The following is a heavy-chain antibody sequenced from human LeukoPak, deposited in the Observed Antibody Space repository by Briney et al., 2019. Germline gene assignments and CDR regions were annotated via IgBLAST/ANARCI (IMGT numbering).Heavy chain of an antibody. CDR2: ISYDGSNK. D-gene: IGHD2-2*01. Sequence: PGRSLRLPCAASGFTFSSYGMHWVRQAPGKGLEWVAVISYDGSNKYYADSVKGRFTISRDNSKNTLYLQMNSLRAEDTAVYYCAKDLLLGYCSSTSCLSHYYGMDVWGQGTTVTVSS. J-gene: IGHJ6*02. CDR3: AKDLLLGYCSSTSCLSHYYGMDV. CDR1: GFTFSSYG. V-gene: IGHV3-30*18.